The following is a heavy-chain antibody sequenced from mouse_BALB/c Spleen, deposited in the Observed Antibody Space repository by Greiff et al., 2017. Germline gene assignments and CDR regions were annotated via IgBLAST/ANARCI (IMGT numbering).Heavy chain of an antibody. J-gene: IGHJ2*01. Sequence: VQLQESGAELMKPGASVKISCKATGYTFSSYWIEWVKQRPGHGLEWIGEILPGSGSTNYNEKFKGKATLTADKSSSTAYMQLSSLTSEDSAVYFCVDWDHYWGQGTTLTVSS. CDR3: VDWDHY. V-gene: IGHV1-9*01. CDR2: ILPGSGST. D-gene: IGHD4-1*01. CDR1: GYTFSSYW.